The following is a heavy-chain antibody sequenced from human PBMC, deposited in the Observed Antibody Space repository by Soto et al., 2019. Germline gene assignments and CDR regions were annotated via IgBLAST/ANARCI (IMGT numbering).Heavy chain of an antibody. CDR2: ISSSGSYT. CDR1: GFTFSDYY. J-gene: IGHJ4*02. Sequence: PGGSLRLSCAASGFTFSDYYLSWIRQAPGKGLEWVSYISSSGSYTNYADSVKGRFTISRDNAENSLFLQMNSLRAEETGVYYCEREPFGSGINNWCQGTQGTVSA. CDR3: EREPFGSGINN. D-gene: IGHD3-10*01. V-gene: IGHV3-11*06.